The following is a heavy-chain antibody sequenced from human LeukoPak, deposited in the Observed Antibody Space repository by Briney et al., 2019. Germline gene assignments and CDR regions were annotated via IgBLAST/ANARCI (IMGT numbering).Heavy chain of an antibody. CDR1: GFTFSSYS. Sequence: PGWSLRLSCAASGFTFSSYSMNWVRQAPGKGLDWVSSISSSSSYIYYADSVKGRFTISRDNAKNSLYLQMNSLRAEDTAVYYCARDTGVGYSYGYDYWGQGTLVTVSS. J-gene: IGHJ4*02. CDR3: ARDTGVGYSYGYDY. D-gene: IGHD5-18*01. V-gene: IGHV3-21*01. CDR2: ISSSSSYI.